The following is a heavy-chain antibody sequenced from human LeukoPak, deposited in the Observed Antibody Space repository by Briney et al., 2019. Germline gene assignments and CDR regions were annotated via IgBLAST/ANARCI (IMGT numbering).Heavy chain of an antibody. CDR2: INHSGST. J-gene: IGHJ4*02. Sequence: SETLSLTCAAYGGSFSGYYWSWIRQPPGKGLEWIGEINHSGSTNYNPSLKSRVTISVDTSKNQFSLKLSSVTAADTGLYYCARHHSSAYPFDYWGQGTLVTVSS. V-gene: IGHV4-34*01. D-gene: IGHD3-22*01. CDR3: ARHHSSAYPFDY. CDR1: GGSFSGYY.